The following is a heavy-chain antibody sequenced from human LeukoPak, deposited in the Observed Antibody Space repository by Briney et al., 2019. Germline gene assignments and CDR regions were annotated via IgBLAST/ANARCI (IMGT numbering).Heavy chain of an antibody. J-gene: IGHJ3*02. V-gene: IGHV3-13*01. Sequence: GGSLRLSCAASGFTFSSYDMHWVRQATGKGLEWVSAIGTAGDTYYPGSVKGRFTISRENAKNSLYLQMNSLRAGDTAVYYCARGRRVTDDAFDIWGQGTTVTVSS. CDR1: GFTFSSYD. CDR2: IGTAGDT. D-gene: IGHD2-21*02. CDR3: ARGRRVTDDAFDI.